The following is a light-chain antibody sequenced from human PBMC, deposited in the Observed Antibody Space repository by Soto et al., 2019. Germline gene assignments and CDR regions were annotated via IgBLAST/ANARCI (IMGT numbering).Light chain of an antibody. CDR3: QQYGSSLWT. CDR1: QSVSSTY. CDR2: GAS. V-gene: IGKV3-20*01. J-gene: IGKJ1*01. Sequence: EIVLTQSPGTLSLSPGERATLSCRASQSVSSTYLAWYQQKPGQAPRLLIYGASSRATGIPDRLSGSGSGTDFTLTISRLEPEDIAVYYCQQYGSSLWTFGQGTKVDIK.